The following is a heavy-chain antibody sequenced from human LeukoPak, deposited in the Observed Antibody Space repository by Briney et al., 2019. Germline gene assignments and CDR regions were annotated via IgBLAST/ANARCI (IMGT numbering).Heavy chain of an antibody. J-gene: IGHJ4*02. Sequence: SETLSLTCTVSGGSISGGTYYWSWIRQPAGKGLEWIGRIYTSGSTNYNPSLKSRVTISVDTSKNQFSLKLSSVTAADTAVYYCARDPSTDYYFDYWGQGTLVTVSS. D-gene: IGHD4-17*01. CDR2: IYTSGST. CDR1: GGSISGGTYY. CDR3: ARDPSTDYYFDY. V-gene: IGHV4-61*02.